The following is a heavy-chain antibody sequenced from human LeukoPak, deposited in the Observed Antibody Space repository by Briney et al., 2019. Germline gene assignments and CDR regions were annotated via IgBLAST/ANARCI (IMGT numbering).Heavy chain of an antibody. CDR3: ARNRGSEVDY. CDR2: INSIGTTI. J-gene: IGHJ4*02. V-gene: IGHV3-48*03. Sequence: GGSLKLSCAASGFSFSSYGMNWVRQAPGKGPEWISYINSIGTTIYYADSVKGRFTVPRDNAKSSLYLQTSSLQVEDTAVYYCARNRGSEVDYWGQGTLVTVSS. D-gene: IGHD2-15*01. CDR1: GFSFSSYG.